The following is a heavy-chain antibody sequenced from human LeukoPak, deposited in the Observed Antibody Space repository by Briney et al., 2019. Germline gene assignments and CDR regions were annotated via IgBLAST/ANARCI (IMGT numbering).Heavy chain of an antibody. J-gene: IGHJ6*03. CDR3: ASDQWNYYYMDV. CDR2: IWTSGRT. D-gene: IGHD2-8*01. V-gene: IGHV4-4*07. CDR1: GGSISSYY. Sequence: SETLSLTCTVSGGSISSYYWRWIRQPAGKGLEWIGRIWTSGRTNYNPSLKRRVTMSVGTSKNHSSLKLSYVTGADTAVYYCASDQWNYYYMDVWGKGTTVTVSS.